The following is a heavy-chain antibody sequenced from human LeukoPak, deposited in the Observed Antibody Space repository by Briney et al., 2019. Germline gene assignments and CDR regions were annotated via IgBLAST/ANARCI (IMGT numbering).Heavy chain of an antibody. V-gene: IGHV4-38-2*02. D-gene: IGHD5-18*01. CDR3: ARTTEGGYTYDYFYYNYMDV. CDR2: ISHSGGT. J-gene: IGHJ6*03. CDR1: GYSISSGYS. Sequence: SETLSLTCTVSGYSISSGYSWGWIRQPPGKRLEWIGSISHSGGTYYNPSLKRRVTISVDTCKNQFSLQLSSVTAADTAWYYCARTTEGGYTYDYFYYNYMDVWGKGTTVTISS.